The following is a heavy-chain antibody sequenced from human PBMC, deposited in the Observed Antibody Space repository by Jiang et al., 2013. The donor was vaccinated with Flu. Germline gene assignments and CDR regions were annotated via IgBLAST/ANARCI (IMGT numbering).Heavy chain of an antibody. CDR1: TFSSYS. V-gene: IGHV3-48*02. CDR2: ITGSSGSM. D-gene: IGHD2-2*01. J-gene: IGHJ5*02. Sequence: TFSSYSMNWVRQAPGKGLEWISYITGSSGSMYYADSVKGRFTISRDNAKNSLYLQMNSLRDEDTAVYYCARVISRSPHNWFDPWGQGTLVTVSS. CDR3: ARVISRSPHNWFDP.